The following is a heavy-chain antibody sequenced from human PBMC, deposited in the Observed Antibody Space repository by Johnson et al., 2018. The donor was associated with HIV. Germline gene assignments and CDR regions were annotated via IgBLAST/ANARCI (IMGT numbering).Heavy chain of an antibody. D-gene: IGHD3-10*01. J-gene: IGHJ3*02. CDR3: ARDSMVQGVMWAFDI. CDR1: GFIFSSYD. Sequence: MQLVESGGGLVQPGGSLRLSCAASGFIFSSYDMHWVRQATGKGLEWVSGIGSSGDTYYPGSVKGRFTVSRTNAKNSFHLQMNSLRAEDTALYYCARDSMVQGVMWAFDIWGQGTMVTVSS. V-gene: IGHV3-13*01. CDR2: IGSSGDT.